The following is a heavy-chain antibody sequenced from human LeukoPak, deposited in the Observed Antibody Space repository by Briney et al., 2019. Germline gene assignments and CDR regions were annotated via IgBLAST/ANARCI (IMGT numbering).Heavy chain of an antibody. CDR1: GFTFSNAW. Sequence: GGSLRLSCAASGFTFSNAWMTWVRQAPGKGLEWVGRIKSKTVGGTTEYAVPVRGRFTISRDDSKNTLYLQMDSLKTEDTAVYYCTTSLAYCVGDCYPTWWGQGTLVTVSS. CDR3: TTSLAYCVGDCYPTW. D-gene: IGHD2-21*02. V-gene: IGHV3-15*01. J-gene: IGHJ4*02. CDR2: IKSKTVGGTT.